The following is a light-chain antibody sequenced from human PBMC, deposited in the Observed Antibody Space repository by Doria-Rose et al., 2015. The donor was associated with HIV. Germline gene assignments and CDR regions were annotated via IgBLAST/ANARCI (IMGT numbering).Light chain of an antibody. CDR2: DAS. J-gene: IGKJ5*01. V-gene: IGKV3-20*01. CDR3: QQYGTSRGT. Sequence: EIVMTQSPGTLSLSPGERATLSCRASQRVKSSYSAWYQQKPGQAPRLLIYDASTRATGIPDRFSGSGSGTNFTLTISRLEPEDVAVYYCQQYGTSRGTFGQGTRLEIK. CDR1: QRVKSSY.